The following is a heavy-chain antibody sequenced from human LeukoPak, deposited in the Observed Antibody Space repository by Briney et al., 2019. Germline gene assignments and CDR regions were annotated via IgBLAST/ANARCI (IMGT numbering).Heavy chain of an antibody. CDR3: AKNGETGTTAYYFDY. J-gene: IGHJ4*02. CDR1: GFTFDDYA. D-gene: IGHD1-1*01. CDR2: ISWNSGSI. Sequence: GGSLKLSCAASGFTFDDYAMHWVRQAPGKGLECVSGISWNSGSIGYADSVKGRFTISRDNAKNSLYLQMNSLRAEDMALYYCAKNGETGTTAYYFDYWGQGTLVTVSS. V-gene: IGHV3-9*03.